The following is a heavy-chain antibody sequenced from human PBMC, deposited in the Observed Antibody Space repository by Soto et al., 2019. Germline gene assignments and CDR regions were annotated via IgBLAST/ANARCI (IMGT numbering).Heavy chain of an antibody. Sequence: SETLSLTCTVSGGSISSGDYYWSWIRQHPGKGLEWIGYIYYSGSTYYNPSLKSRVTISVETSKNHFSLKLSSVTAADTAVYYCARDVGSGSYSTPATYYYGMGVWGQGTTVTVSS. J-gene: IGHJ6*02. CDR1: GGSISSGDYY. D-gene: IGHD3-10*01. CDR3: ARDVGSGSYSTPATYYYGMGV. CDR2: IYYSGST. V-gene: IGHV4-31*03.